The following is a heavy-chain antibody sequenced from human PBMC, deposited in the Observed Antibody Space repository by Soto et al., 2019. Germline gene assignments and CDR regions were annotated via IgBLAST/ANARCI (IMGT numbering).Heavy chain of an antibody. CDR2: ISGSGGST. CDR3: AKDGAAAGPPVNWFDP. CDR1: GFTFSSYA. D-gene: IGHD6-13*01. J-gene: IGHJ5*02. Sequence: GGSLRLSCAASGFTFSSYAMSWVRQAPGKGLEWVSAISGSGGSTYYADSVKGRFTISRDNSKNTLYLQMNSLRAEDTAVYYCAKDGAAAGPPVNWFDPWGQGTLVTVSS. V-gene: IGHV3-23*01.